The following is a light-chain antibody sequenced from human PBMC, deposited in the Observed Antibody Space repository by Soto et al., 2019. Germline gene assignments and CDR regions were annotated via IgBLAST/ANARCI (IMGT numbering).Light chain of an antibody. CDR3: QQYGGSPLVT. CDR1: QSVSSSS. Sequence: EIVLTQSPGILSLSPGERATLSCRASQSVSSSSLAWYQQKPGQAPRLLVYGASSRATGIPDRFSGSGSGTDFTLTISRLESEDFAVYYCQQYGGSPLVTFGQGTKLEIK. CDR2: GAS. V-gene: IGKV3-20*01. J-gene: IGKJ2*01.